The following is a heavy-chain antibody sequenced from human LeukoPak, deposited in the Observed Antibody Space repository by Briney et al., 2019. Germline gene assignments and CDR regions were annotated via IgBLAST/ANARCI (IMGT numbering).Heavy chain of an antibody. Sequence: SETLSLTCTVSGGSISNYYWSWIRQPPGKGLEWIGYIYNSGSTNYNPSPKSRVTISVDTSKNQFSLKLSSVTAADTAVYYCARMIYCSSTSCQDYYYYGMDVWGQGTTVTVSS. V-gene: IGHV4-59*12. CDR3: ARMIYCSSTSCQDYYYYGMDV. D-gene: IGHD2-2*01. CDR1: GGSISNYY. CDR2: IYNSGST. J-gene: IGHJ6*02.